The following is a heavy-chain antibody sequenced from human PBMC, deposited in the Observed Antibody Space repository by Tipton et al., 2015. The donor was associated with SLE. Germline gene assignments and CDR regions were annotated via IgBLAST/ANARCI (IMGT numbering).Heavy chain of an antibody. CDR1: GFTFSSYA. CDR3: VKGSSDHYDSGLFDP. D-gene: IGHD3-10*01. CDR2: ISSSSSYI. J-gene: IGHJ5*02. Sequence: SLRLSCAASGFTFSSYAMHWVRQAPGKGLEWVSSISSSSSYIYYADSVKGRFTISRDNAKNSLYLQMNGLRADDMALYYCVKGSSDHYDSGLFDPWGQGTLVTVSS. V-gene: IGHV3-21*04.